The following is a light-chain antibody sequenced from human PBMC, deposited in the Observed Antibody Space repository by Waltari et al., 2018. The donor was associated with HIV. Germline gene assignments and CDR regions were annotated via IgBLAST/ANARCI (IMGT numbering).Light chain of an antibody. CDR2: EDD. Sequence: NFMLTQPHSVSESPGKTVTISCTRSSVNIGSHFVSRYKRRPCSAPTTVIYEDDKRPSGVPDRFSGSIDSSSNSASLTISGLKTEDEADYYCQSYYLTNVVFGGGTKLTVL. CDR3: QSYYLTNVV. V-gene: IGLV6-57*04. J-gene: IGLJ2*01. CDR1: SVNIGSHF.